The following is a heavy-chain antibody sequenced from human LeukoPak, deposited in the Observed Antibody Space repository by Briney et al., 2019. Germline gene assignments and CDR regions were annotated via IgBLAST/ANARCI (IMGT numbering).Heavy chain of an antibody. V-gene: IGHV3-23*01. CDR3: AKDGREGTGAADNWFDP. D-gene: IGHD6-19*01. Sequence: GGSLRLACAVHGFTIISDVISSVRQDPGRGLEWVSSISGSGGSRYYADCVNGRFTISRDNSKNTLYLQMNSRRDDGVSVYYCAKDGREGTGAADNWFDPWGQGTLVTVSS. CDR1: GFTIISDV. CDR2: ISGSGGSR. J-gene: IGHJ5*02.